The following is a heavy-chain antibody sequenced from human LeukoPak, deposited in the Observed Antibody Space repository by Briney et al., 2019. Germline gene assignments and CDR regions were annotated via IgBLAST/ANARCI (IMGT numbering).Heavy chain of an antibody. D-gene: IGHD3-3*01. CDR1: GFTFSSYG. V-gene: IGHV3-30*18. CDR3: AKDRFDY. Sequence: GGSLRLSCAASGFTFSSYGMHWVRQAPGKGLEWVAVISYDGSNKYYADSVQGRFTISRDNSKNTLYLQMNSLRAEDTAVYYCAKDRFDYWGQGTLVTVSS. CDR2: ISYDGSNK. J-gene: IGHJ4*02.